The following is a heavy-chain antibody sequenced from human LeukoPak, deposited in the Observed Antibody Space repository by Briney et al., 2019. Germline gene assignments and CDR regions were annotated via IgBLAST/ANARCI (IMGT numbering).Heavy chain of an antibody. J-gene: IGHJ4*02. CDR2: IYAGGFT. V-gene: IGHV3-53*01. D-gene: IGHD3-16*01. CDR3: AKVGAYSFGFDF. CDR1: GFTFSSYA. Sequence: GGSLRLSCAASGFTFSSYAMHWVRQAPGKGLEWVSVIYAGGFTNYADSVKGRFIISRDNSKSTLSLQMSSLRAEDTAVYFCAKVGAYSFGFDFWGRGTLVTVSS.